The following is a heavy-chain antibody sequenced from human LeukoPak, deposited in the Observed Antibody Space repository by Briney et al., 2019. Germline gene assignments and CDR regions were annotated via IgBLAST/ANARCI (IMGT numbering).Heavy chain of an antibody. D-gene: IGHD2-2*01. Sequence: SETLSLTCTVSGGSISTYYWNWIRQPPGKGLEWIGYIYNSGSTNYNPSLKSRVTISVDTSKNQFSLKLSSVTAADTAVYYCAREGDCSSTSCYLYWGQGTLVTVSS. CDR1: GGSISTYY. V-gene: IGHV4-4*08. CDR2: IYNSGST. J-gene: IGHJ4*02. CDR3: AREGDCSSTSCYLY.